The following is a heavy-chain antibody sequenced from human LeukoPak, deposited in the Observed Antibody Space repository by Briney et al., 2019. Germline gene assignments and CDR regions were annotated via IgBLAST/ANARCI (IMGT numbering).Heavy chain of an antibody. D-gene: IGHD2-15*01. CDR1: GFTFSSYA. V-gene: IGHV3-74*01. Sequence: PGGSLRLSCAASGFTFSSYAMSWIRQAPGKGLVWVSRVNSDGRGTSYADSVKGRFTISRDNAKNTLYLQMNSLRAEDTAVYYCAREYWGYDYWGQGTLVTVSS. CDR3: AREYWGYDY. CDR2: VNSDGRGT. J-gene: IGHJ4*02.